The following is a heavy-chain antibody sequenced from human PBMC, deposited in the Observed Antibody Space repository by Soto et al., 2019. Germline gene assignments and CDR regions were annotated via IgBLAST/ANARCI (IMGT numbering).Heavy chain of an antibody. V-gene: IGHV3-23*01. J-gene: IGHJ4*02. CDR2: ISGSGSTT. CDR3: AKDSNDAFWRGDWH. Sequence: GGSLRLSCAASGFTFNEFSMSWVRQAPGRGLEWVSAISGSGSTTFYADSVKGRFTISRDNSKNTLYLQMNSLRAEDTAVYYCAKDSNDAFWRGDWHWGQGARVTVSS. D-gene: IGHD3-3*01. CDR1: GFTFNEFS.